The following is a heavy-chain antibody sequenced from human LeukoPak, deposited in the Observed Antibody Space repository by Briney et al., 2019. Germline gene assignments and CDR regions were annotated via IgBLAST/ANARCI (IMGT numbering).Heavy chain of an antibody. V-gene: IGHV3-21*01. Sequence: GGSLRLSCAASGFSFSDYSMNWVRQAPGKGLECVSSITISSSIIYYADSVKGRFTISRDNAKNSLFLRMNSLRAEDTAVYYCARDLSDDYSLDYWGQGTLVSVSS. D-gene: IGHD3-16*01. J-gene: IGHJ4*02. CDR1: GFSFSDYS. CDR3: ARDLSDDYSLDY. CDR2: ITISSSII.